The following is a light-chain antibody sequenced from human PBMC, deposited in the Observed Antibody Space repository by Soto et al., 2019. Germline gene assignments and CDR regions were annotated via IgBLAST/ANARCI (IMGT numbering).Light chain of an antibody. CDR2: DAS. CDR1: QSVSSY. Sequence: EIVLTQSPATLSLSPGERATLSCRASQSVSSYLAWYQQKPGQAPSLLIYDASTRATGIPARFSGSGSGTDFTLTISSLEPEDFAVYYCQQRSTWPYTFGQGTKLEIK. CDR3: QQRSTWPYT. V-gene: IGKV3-11*01. J-gene: IGKJ2*01.